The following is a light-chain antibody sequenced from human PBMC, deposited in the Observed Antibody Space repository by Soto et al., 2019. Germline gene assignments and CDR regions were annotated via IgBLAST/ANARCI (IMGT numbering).Light chain of an antibody. CDR3: QQRSNWPT. Sequence: EIVLTQSPATLSLSPGERATLSCRASQSVSSYLAWYQQKPGQAPRLLIYDASNRATGIPARFSGSGSGTVFTLTISSLEPEYFAVYYCQQRSNWPTFGGGTKVEIK. CDR1: QSVSSY. J-gene: IGKJ4*01. V-gene: IGKV3-11*01. CDR2: DAS.